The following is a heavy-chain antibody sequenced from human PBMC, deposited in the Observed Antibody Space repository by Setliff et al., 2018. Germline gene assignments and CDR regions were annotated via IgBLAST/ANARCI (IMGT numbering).Heavy chain of an antibody. V-gene: IGHV4-38-2*01. CDR3: TVYNTGSSKDHY. CDR2: IYHSGST. D-gene: IGHD2-8*02. CDR1: GYSISSGYY. J-gene: IGHJ4*02. Sequence: PSETLSLTCAVYGYSISSGYYWGWIRQPPGKGLEWIGSIYHSGSTNYNPSLKSRVTISVDTSKNQFSLKLSSVTAADTALYYCTVYNTGSSKDHYWGQGTPVTVSS.